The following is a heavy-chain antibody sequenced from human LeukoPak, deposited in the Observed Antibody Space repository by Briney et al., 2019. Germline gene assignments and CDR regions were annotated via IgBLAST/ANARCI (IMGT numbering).Heavy chain of an antibody. CDR2: INHSGRT. D-gene: IGHD3-22*01. CDR1: GGSFSGYY. CDR3: ARGGHYYYDSSGSPWY. Sequence: PSETLSLTCAVYGGSFSGYYWSWIRQPPGKGLEWIGEINHSGRTNYKLSLKSRVTISVDTSKNQFSLKLSSVTAADTAVYYCARGGHYYYDSSGSPWYWGQGTLVTVSS. J-gene: IGHJ4*02. V-gene: IGHV4-34*01.